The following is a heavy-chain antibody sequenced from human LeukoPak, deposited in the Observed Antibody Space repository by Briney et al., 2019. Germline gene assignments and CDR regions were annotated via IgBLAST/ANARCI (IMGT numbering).Heavy chain of an antibody. V-gene: IGHV1-8*03. CDR2: MNPNSGNT. CDR3: ARYGIADYYYYYMDV. CDR1: GYTFTSYG. Sequence: ASVKVSCKASGYTFTSYGISWVRQAPGQGLEWMGWMNPNSGNTGYAQKFQGRVTITRNTSISTAYMELSSLRSEDTAVYYCARYGIADYYYYYMDVWGKGTTVTVSS. D-gene: IGHD6-13*01. J-gene: IGHJ6*03.